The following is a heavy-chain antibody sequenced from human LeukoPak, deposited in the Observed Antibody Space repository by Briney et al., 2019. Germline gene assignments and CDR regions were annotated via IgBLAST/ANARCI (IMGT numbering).Heavy chain of an antibody. V-gene: IGHV1-69*13. CDR1: GGTFIRFT. J-gene: IGHJ4*02. CDR3: AREWGLESSGYYYAY. CDR2: ITPIFGTA. D-gene: IGHD3-22*01. Sequence: SVKVSCKASGGTFIRFTISWVRQAPGQGFEWMGGITPIFGTANFAQKFQGRVSITADESTSTAFMELSSLRSEDTAVYYCAREWGLESSGYYYAYWGQGTLVTVSS.